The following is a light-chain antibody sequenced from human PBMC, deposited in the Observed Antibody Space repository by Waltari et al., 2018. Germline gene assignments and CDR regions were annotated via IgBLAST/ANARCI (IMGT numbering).Light chain of an antibody. J-gene: IGKJ1*01. CDR2: GAS. Sequence: EVVLTQSPAILSLSPGERATLSCRASQSVSSSYLAWYQQKPGQAPRRLSYGASSRATGIPDRFSGSGSGTDFTLTISRLEPEDFAVYYCQQYGSSPKTFGQGTKVEIK. CDR3: QQYGSSPKT. CDR1: QSVSSSY. V-gene: IGKV3-20*01.